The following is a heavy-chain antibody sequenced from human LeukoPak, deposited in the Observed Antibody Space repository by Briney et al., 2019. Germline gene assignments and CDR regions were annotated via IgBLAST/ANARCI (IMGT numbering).Heavy chain of an antibody. CDR2: ISAYNGNT. Sequence: ASVTVSCKASGYTFTSYGISWVRQAPGQGLEWMGWISAYNGNTNYAQKLQGRVTMTTDTSTSTAYMELRSLGSDDTAVYYCARDPSASGTLNYWGQGTLVTVSS. D-gene: IGHD1-7*01. V-gene: IGHV1-18*01. J-gene: IGHJ4*02. CDR1: GYTFTSYG. CDR3: ARDPSASGTLNY.